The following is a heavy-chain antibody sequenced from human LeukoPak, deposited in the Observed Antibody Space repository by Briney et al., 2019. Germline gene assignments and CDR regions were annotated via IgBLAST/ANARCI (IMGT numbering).Heavy chain of an antibody. V-gene: IGHV3-48*03. Sequence: PGGSLRLSCAASGFTFSTYEMDWVRQAPGKGLEWISYIDSNSRTIHYADSVKGRFTISRDNSKNTLYLQMNSLRAEDTAVYYCARGAAVAGTAYMDVWGKGTTVTVSS. CDR3: ARGAAVAGTAYMDV. CDR1: GFTFSTYE. J-gene: IGHJ6*03. CDR2: IDSNSRTI. D-gene: IGHD6-19*01.